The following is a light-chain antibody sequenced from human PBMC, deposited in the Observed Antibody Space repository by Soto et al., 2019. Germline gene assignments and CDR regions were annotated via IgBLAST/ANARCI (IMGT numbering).Light chain of an antibody. CDR3: QQYHSYPLS. CDR1: QTITYW. J-gene: IGKJ4*01. CDR2: KAS. V-gene: IGKV1-5*03. Sequence: DIQMTQSPSTLSASVGDRVTISCRASQTITYWLAWYQQKPGQVPKLLIYKASSLESGVPSRFSGSGSGTEFTLTISSLQPDDFATYYCQQYHSYPLSFGGRTKVDIK.